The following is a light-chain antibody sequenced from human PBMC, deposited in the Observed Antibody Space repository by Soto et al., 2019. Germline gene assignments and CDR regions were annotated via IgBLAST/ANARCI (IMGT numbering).Light chain of an antibody. CDR2: GTD. CDR3: VLYMTSGLRV. V-gene: IGLV8-61*01. Sequence: QTVVTQEPSISVSPGGTVTLTCGLNSGSVSTSDYPSWYQQTPGQAPRTLIYGTDTRSSGVPDRFSGSIVGNKAALTITGAQAEDESDYYRVLYMTSGLRVFGGGTKVTVL. CDR1: SGSVSTSDY. J-gene: IGLJ3*02.